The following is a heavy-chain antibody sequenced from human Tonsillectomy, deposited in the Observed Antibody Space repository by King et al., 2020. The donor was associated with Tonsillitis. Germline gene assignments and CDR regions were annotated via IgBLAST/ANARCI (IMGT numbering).Heavy chain of an antibody. D-gene: IGHD3-22*01. V-gene: IGHV4-4*07. CDR3: ARDWDSSGYYLLDY. CDR2: IYTSGST. CDR1: GGSISSYY. Sequence: QLQESGPGLVKPSETLSLTCTVSGGSISSYYWSWIRQPAGKGLEWIGRIYTSGSTNYNPSLKSRVTMSVDTSKNQFSLKLSSVTAADTAVYYCARDWDSSGYYLLDYWGQGTLVTVPS. J-gene: IGHJ4*02.